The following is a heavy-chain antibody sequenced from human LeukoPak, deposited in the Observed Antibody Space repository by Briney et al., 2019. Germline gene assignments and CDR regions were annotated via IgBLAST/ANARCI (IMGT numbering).Heavy chain of an antibody. CDR1: GFTFRNYA. CDR2: ISETGGGT. CDR3: AKKVAGCNNCFDP. Sequence: PGGSLRLSCAASGFTFRNYAMGWVRQAPGKGLEWVSSISETGGGTYYADSVKGRFTISRDNSKNTLYLQMNSLRAEDTAVYYCAKKVAGCNNCFDPWGQGTLVTVSS. J-gene: IGHJ5*02. D-gene: IGHD6-19*01. V-gene: IGHV3-23*01.